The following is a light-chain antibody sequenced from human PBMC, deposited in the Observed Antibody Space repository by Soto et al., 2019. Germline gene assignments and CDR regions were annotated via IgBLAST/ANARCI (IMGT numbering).Light chain of an antibody. Sequence: EIVLTQSPATLSLSPGERATLSCRASQSISTYLAWYQQKPGQAPRLIIYDASYRSTGIPARFSGSWSGTDFMLTISSLEPEDFAVYYCQQRSSCPLTFGGGTKVEIK. CDR1: QSISTY. V-gene: IGKV3-11*01. CDR2: DAS. J-gene: IGKJ4*02. CDR3: QQRSSCPLT.